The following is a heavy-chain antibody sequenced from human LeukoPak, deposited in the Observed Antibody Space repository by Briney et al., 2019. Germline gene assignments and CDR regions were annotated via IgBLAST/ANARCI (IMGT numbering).Heavy chain of an antibody. Sequence: PGGSLRLSCAASGFTFSSYWMSWVRQAPGKGLEWVANIKQDGSVKNYVDSVKGRFTISRDNAKNSLFLQMNSLRAEDTAVYYCARDPSGSPVFDPWGQGTLVTVSS. D-gene: IGHD3-10*01. V-gene: IGHV3-7*01. CDR1: GFTFSSYW. CDR3: ARDPSGSPVFDP. J-gene: IGHJ5*02. CDR2: IKQDGSVK.